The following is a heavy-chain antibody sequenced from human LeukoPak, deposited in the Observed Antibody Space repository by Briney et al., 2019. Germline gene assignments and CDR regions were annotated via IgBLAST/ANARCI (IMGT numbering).Heavy chain of an antibody. CDR1: GYSFTNYW. CDR2: MYPGDSDT. CDR3: AASTYGSGSYVGFDS. D-gene: IGHD3-10*01. Sequence: GESLKISCKAFGYSFTNYWIGWVRQLPGKGLEWMGIMYPGDSDTRYSPSFQGQVTISADKSVSTTYLQWSSLKASDTAMYYCAASTYGSGSYVGFDSWGQGTLVSVSS. V-gene: IGHV5-51*01. J-gene: IGHJ4*02.